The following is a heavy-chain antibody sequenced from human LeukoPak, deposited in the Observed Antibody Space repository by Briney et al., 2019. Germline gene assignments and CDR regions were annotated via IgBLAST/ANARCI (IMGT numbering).Heavy chain of an antibody. V-gene: IGHV1-46*02. CDR1: GYTFNSYY. CDR2: INPDGGST. J-gene: IGHJ4*02. CDR3: ARETRKNAAGGTDFFDY. D-gene: IGHD6-13*01. Sequence: ASVKVSCKTSGYTFNSYYMHWVRQAPGQGLEWVGIINPDGGSTTYAQKFLGRVTMTRDTSTSTVYMELSSLRSEDTAVYYCARETRKNAAGGTDFFDYWGQGTLVTVSS.